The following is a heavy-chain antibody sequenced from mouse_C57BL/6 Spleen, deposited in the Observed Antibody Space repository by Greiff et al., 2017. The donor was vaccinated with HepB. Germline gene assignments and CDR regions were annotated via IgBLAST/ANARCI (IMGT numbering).Heavy chain of an antibody. V-gene: IGHV1-81*01. D-gene: IGHD1-1*01. CDR1: GYTFTSYG. CDR2: IYPRSGNT. Sequence: QVQLKKSGAELARPGASVKLSCKASGYTFTSYGISWVKQRTGQGLEWIGEIYPRSGNTYYNEKFKGKATLTADKSSSTAYMELRSLTSEDSAVYFCAREDYYGSSYGYFDVWGTGTTVTVSS. CDR3: AREDYYGSSYGYFDV. J-gene: IGHJ1*03.